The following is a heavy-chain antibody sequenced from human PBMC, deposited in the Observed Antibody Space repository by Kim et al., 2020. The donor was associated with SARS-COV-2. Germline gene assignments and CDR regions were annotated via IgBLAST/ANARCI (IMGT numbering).Heavy chain of an antibody. Sequence: GGSLRLSCAASGFTFSSYAMSWVRQAPGKGLEWVSAISGSGGRTYYADSVKGRFTISRDNSKNTLYLQMNSLRAEDTAVYYCAKGKWYSGRSGWFDPWGQGPLVTVSA. CDR3: AKGKWYSGRSGWFDP. CDR2: ISGSGGRT. J-gene: IGHJ5*02. D-gene: IGHD1-26*01. CDR1: GFTFSSYA. V-gene: IGHV3-23*01.